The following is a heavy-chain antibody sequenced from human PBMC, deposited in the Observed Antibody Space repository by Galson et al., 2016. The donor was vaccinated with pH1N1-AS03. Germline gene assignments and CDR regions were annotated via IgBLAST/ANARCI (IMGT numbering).Heavy chain of an antibody. D-gene: IGHD3-9*01. J-gene: IGHJ4*02. CDR1: GYSFNSYW. V-gene: IGHV5-51*01. Sequence: QSGAEVKKPGESLKISCKGSGYSFNSYWIGWVRQMSGKVLEWMGMIFPGDSDTRYSPSFQGQVTISADSRTAYLQWSSLKASDTAMYYCVRQSDVLTGFFDYWGQGALVTVSA. CDR2: IFPGDSDT. CDR3: VRQSDVLTGFFDY.